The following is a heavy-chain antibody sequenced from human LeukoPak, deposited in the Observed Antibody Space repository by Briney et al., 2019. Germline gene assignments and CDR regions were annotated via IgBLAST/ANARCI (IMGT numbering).Heavy chain of an antibody. D-gene: IGHD2-2*01. CDR3: ARASTSDSYYYMDV. J-gene: IGHJ6*03. Sequence: PGGSLRLSCAASAFTFSDHYMDWVRQAPGKGLEWVGRTRNKAKSYTTEYAASVEGRFTISRDDSKRSLYLQMNSLKTEDTAVYYCARASTSDSYYYMDVWGKGTTVTVSS. CDR1: AFTFSDHY. V-gene: IGHV3-72*01. CDR2: TRNKAKSYTT.